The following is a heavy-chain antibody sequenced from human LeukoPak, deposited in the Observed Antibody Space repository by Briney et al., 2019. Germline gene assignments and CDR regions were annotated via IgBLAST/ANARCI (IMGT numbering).Heavy chain of an antibody. D-gene: IGHD3-10*01. V-gene: IGHV4-39*07. Sequence: SETLSLTCTVSGDSISSGSYYWTWIRQPPGKGLEWIGEINHSGSTNYNPSLKSRVTISVDTSKNQFSLKLSSVTAADTAVYYCARGGPVLELLWFGALFDYWGQGTLVTVSS. J-gene: IGHJ4*02. CDR1: GDSISSGSYY. CDR3: ARGGPVLELLWFGALFDY. CDR2: INHSGST.